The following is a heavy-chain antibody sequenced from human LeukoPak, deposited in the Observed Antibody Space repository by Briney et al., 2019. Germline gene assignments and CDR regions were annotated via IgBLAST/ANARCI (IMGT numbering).Heavy chain of an antibody. J-gene: IGHJ4*02. CDR1: GITFSSYG. CDR3: ARDLGSGWDDDY. Sequence: GGSLRLSCAASGITFSSYGMSWVRQAPGKGLEWVSSISSTGGTTYYADSVKGRFTISRDNSKNTLYLQMNSLRAEDTAVYYCARDLGSGWDDDYWGQGTLVTVSS. V-gene: IGHV3-23*01. D-gene: IGHD6-19*01. CDR2: ISSTGGTT.